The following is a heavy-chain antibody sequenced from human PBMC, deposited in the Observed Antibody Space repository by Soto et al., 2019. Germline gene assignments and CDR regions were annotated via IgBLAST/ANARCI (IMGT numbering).Heavy chain of an antibody. V-gene: IGHV4-59*01. CDR1: GGSISSYY. CDR2: IYYSGST. CDR3: AAGADSGSSYKRYYYYGTDV. D-gene: IGHD3-10*01. J-gene: IGHJ6*02. Sequence: SETLSLTCTVSGGSISSYYWSWIRQPPGKGLEWIGYIYYSGSTNYNPSLKSRVTISVDTSKNQFSLKLSSVTAADTAVYYCAAGADSGSSYKRYYYYGTDVWGQGTTVTVSS.